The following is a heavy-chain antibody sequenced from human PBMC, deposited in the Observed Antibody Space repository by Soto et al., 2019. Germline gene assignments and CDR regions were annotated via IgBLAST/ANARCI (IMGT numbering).Heavy chain of an antibody. Sequence: QVQLQESGPGLVKPSQTLSLTCTVSGGCISSGGYYWSWIRQHAGKGLEWIGYLYYSGSNYYNPSLRSRVTRSVDTSKNQFSLKLSSVTAADTAVYYCARDRVDIVALDAFDIWGQGTMVTVSS. J-gene: IGHJ3*02. CDR3: ARDRVDIVALDAFDI. CDR1: GGCISSGGYY. V-gene: IGHV4-31*03. D-gene: IGHD5-12*01. CDR2: LYYSGSN.